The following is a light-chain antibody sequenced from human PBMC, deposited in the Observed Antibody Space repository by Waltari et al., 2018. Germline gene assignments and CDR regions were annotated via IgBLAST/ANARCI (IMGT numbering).Light chain of an antibody. Sequence: DIQMTQSPSSLSASVGNRFTIPCQANQDIYNSLNWYQQKPGKAPNLLIYGASNLEPGVPSRFSGSGSGTHFTFTISSLQPDDFATYYCQQYDTPLSFGGGTKVAIK. CDR3: QQYDTPLS. CDR2: GAS. J-gene: IGKJ4*01. V-gene: IGKV1-33*01. CDR1: QDIYNS.